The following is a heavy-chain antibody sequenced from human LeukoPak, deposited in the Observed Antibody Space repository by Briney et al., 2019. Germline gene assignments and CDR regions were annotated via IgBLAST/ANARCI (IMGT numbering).Heavy chain of an antibody. CDR1: GYTFTGYY. Sequence: ASVKVSCKASGYTFTGYYMHWVRQAPGQGLEWMGWINPNSGGTNYAQKFQGRVTMTRDTSISTACMELSRLRSDDTAVYYCAREQIVVVPAATGALDYWGQGTLVTVSS. D-gene: IGHD2-2*01. CDR2: INPNSGGT. J-gene: IGHJ4*02. CDR3: AREQIVVVPAATGALDY. V-gene: IGHV1-2*02.